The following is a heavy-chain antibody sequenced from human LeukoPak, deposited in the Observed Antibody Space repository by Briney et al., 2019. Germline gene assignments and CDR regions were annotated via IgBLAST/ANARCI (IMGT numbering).Heavy chain of an antibody. CDR3: ARVGPSYGYVDF. CDR2: ISSSSGDI. CDR1: GFTFSSYT. Sequence: GGSLRLSCAASGFTFSSYTMNWVRQAPGKGLECVSSISSSSGDIYYADSLRGRFTISRDNAKNSLYLQMNSLRAEDTAVYYCARVGPSYGYVDFWGQGTLVTVSS. J-gene: IGHJ4*02. D-gene: IGHD5-18*01. V-gene: IGHV3-21*01.